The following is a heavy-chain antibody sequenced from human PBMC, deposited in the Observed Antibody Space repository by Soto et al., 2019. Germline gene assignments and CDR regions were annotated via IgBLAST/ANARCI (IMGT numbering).Heavy chain of an antibody. Sequence: QVQLQQWGAGLLKPSETLSLTCAVYGGSFSGYYWSWIRQPPGKGLEWIGEINHSGSTNYNPSLKSRVTISVDTSKNQFSLKLSSVTAADTAVYYCARGARVRWFDPWGQGTLVTVSS. V-gene: IGHV4-34*01. J-gene: IGHJ5*02. CDR3: ARGARVRWFDP. CDR1: GGSFSGYY. CDR2: INHSGST.